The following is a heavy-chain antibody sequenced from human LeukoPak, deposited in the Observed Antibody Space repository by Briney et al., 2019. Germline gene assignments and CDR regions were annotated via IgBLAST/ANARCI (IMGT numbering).Heavy chain of an antibody. CDR2: ISSDSGSTI. CDR1: GFTFSSYE. J-gene: IGHJ6*03. Sequence: PGGSLGLSCTASGFTFSSYEMNWVRQAPGKGLEWISYISSDSGSTIYYADSVRGRFTIFRDNAKQSLYLQMNTLRAEDTAVCYCARRVDMDVWGKGTTVIVSS. V-gene: IGHV3-48*03. CDR3: ARRVDMDV.